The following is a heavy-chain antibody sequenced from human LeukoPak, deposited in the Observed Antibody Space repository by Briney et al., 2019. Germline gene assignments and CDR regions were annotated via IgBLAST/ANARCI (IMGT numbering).Heavy chain of an antibody. CDR3: AREPSGSGGYDY. CDR1: GYSFIGYG. CDR2: ISTYNGNT. D-gene: IGHD3-10*01. Sequence: ASVKVSCKASGYSFIGYGINWVRQAPGQGLEWMGWISTYNGNTNYAQKLQGRVTMTTDTSTSTAYMELRSLRSDDTAVYYCAREPSGSGGYDYWGQGTLVTVSS. J-gene: IGHJ4*02. V-gene: IGHV1-18*04.